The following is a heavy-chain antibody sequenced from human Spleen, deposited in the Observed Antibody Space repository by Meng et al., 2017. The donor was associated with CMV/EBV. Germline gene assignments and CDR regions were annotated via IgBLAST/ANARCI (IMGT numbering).Heavy chain of an antibody. CDR2: INPNSGGT. CDR3: TREDHCGGDCYTV. Sequence: CKASGYNFTDYYMHWVRQAPGQGLEWMGWINPNSGGTKFARKFQGRVTMTRDTSISTVYMFLSNLRSDDTAVYYCTREDHCGGDCYTVWGQGTLVTVSS. D-gene: IGHD2-21*01. J-gene: IGHJ4*02. V-gene: IGHV1-2*02. CDR1: GYNFTDYY.